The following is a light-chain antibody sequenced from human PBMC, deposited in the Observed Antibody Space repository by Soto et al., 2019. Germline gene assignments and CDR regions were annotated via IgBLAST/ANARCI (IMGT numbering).Light chain of an antibody. CDR2: AAS. Sequence: DIQMTQSPSSLSASVGDRVTITCRASQSIAGYLSWYQQIPGKAPNLLIYAASNLQSGVPSRFSGSGSGTHFTLTINSLQPEDIATYYCQQSYNTPWTFGQGTKVDIK. CDR3: QQSYNTPWT. J-gene: IGKJ1*01. CDR1: QSIAGY. V-gene: IGKV1-39*01.